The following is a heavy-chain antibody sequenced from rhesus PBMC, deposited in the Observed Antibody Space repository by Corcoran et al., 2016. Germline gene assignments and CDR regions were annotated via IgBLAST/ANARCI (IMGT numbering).Heavy chain of an antibody. J-gene: IGHJ4*01. D-gene: IGHD5-42*01. CDR3: ARAQGIEIDY. Sequence: QVQLVQSGAEFKQPGASVKLSCKAAGYTFTSYYMHWGRPAPGQGLEWIGVLSPYNGNKGYAQNFQGRVTITTDTSTRTGYMELSSLRSEDTAVYYCARAQGIEIDYWGQGVLVTVSS. V-gene: IGHV1-1*01. CDR2: LSPYNGNK. CDR1: GYTFTSYY.